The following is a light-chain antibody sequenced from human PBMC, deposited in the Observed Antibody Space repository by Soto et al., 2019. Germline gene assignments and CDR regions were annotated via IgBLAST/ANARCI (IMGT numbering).Light chain of an antibody. J-gene: IGKJ1*01. CDR2: AAF. CDR3: QQNYNTPLT. Sequence: DIEMTQSPSSLSASVGDRVTITCRATQSISSCLNWYQQKRGKAPKLLNYAAFTLQSGVQSRFSGSGFGTDFTLTISSLQPEDFGTYFCQQNYNTPLTFGQGTNVEIK. CDR1: QSISSC. V-gene: IGKV1-39*01.